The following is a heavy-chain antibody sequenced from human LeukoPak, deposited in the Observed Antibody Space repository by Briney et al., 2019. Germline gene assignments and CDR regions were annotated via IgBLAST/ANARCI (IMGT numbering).Heavy chain of an antibody. CDR1: AGSISNTNW. D-gene: IGHD2-8*01. J-gene: IGHJ4*02. CDR2: ISLTGLT. Sequence: SETLSLTRGDSAGSISNTNWWSWVRQPPGQGLEWIGEISLTGLTHYTPSLERRVTVSLDKSKNQLSLNLTSVTAADTAVYYCSRENGAFSPFGYWGQGTLVTVLS. CDR3: SRENGAFSPFGY. V-gene: IGHV4-4*02.